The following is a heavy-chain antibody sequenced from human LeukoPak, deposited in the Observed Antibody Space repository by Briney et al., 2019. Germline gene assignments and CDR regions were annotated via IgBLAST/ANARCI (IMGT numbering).Heavy chain of an antibody. J-gene: IGHJ4*02. CDR2: INPNSGGT. V-gene: IGHV1-2*02. CDR1: GYTFTGYY. D-gene: IGHD3-22*01. CDR3: ARAKGQKKYYYDSSGYLRY. Sequence: ASVKVSCKASGYTFTGYYMHWVRQAPGQGLEWMGWINPNSGGTDYAQKFQGRVTMTRDTSISTAYMELSRLRSDDTAVYYCARAKGQKKYYYDSSGYLRYWGQGTLVTVSP.